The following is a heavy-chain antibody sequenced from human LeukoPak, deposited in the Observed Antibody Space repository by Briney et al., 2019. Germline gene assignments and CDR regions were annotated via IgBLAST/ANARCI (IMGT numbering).Heavy chain of an antibody. CDR1: GGTFSSYA. D-gene: IGHD6-19*01. V-gene: IGHV7-4-1*02. J-gene: IGHJ3*02. CDR2: INTNTGNP. CDR3: ARIRAVADLINAFDI. Sequence: APVKVSCKASGGTFSSYAMNWVRQAPGQGLEWMGWINTNTGNPTYAQGFTGRFVFSLDTSVSTAYLQISSLKAEDTAVYYCARIRAVADLINAFDIWGQGTMVTVSS.